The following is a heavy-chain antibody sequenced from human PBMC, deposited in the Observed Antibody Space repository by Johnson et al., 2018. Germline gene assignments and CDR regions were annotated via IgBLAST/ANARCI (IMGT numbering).Heavy chain of an antibody. V-gene: IGHV3-15*07. Sequence: VQLVESGGGLVKPGGSLRLSCAASGFTFSNAWMNWVRQAPGKGLEWVGRIKSKTDGGTTDYAAPVKGRFTISRDDSKNTLYLQMNSLKTEDTAVYYCTTDGKGIAVAGTLFREYFQHWGQGTLVTVSS. D-gene: IGHD6-19*01. CDR3: TTDGKGIAVAGTLFREYFQH. CDR2: IKSKTDGGTT. CDR1: GFTFSNAW. J-gene: IGHJ1*01.